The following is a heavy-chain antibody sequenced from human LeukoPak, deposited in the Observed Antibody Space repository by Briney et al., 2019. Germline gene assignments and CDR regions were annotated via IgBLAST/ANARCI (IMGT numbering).Heavy chain of an antibody. J-gene: IGHJ4*02. CDR3: ATSEGRAYFDY. CDR2: IYSGGST. CDR1: GFTVSSNY. Sequence: GGSLRLSCVASGFTVSSNYMSWVRQAPGKGLEWVSVIYSGGSTYYADSVKGRFTISRDNSKNTLYLQMNSLRAEDTAVYYCATSEGRAYFDYWGQGTLVTVSS. V-gene: IGHV3-53*01.